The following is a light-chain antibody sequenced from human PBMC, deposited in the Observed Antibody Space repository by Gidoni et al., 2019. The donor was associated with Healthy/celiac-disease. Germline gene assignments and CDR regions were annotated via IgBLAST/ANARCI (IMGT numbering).Light chain of an antibody. Sequence: LQMTQSPSTLSSSGGDRVNITCRASHSISSWLAWYQQKPGKAPKLLIYKACSLESGVPSRFSGSGSGTEFTLTISRLQPDDFATYYCHQYKSYLYTFGQGTKLEIK. CDR1: HSISSW. J-gene: IGKJ2*01. CDR3: HQYKSYLYT. CDR2: KAC. V-gene: IGKV1-5*03.